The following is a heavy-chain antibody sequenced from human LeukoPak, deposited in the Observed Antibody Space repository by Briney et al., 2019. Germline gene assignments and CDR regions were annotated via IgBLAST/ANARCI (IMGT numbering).Heavy chain of an antibody. CDR2: INPNSGGT. D-gene: IGHD2-15*01. Sequence: ASVKVSCKASGYTFTGYYMHWVRQAPGQGLEWMGWINPNSGGTNYAQKFQGRVTMTRDTSISTAYMELSRLRSDDTAVYYCASTNVEAVPDDAFDIWGQGTMVTVSS. J-gene: IGHJ3*02. V-gene: IGHV1-2*02. CDR1: GYTFTGYY. CDR3: ASTNVEAVPDDAFDI.